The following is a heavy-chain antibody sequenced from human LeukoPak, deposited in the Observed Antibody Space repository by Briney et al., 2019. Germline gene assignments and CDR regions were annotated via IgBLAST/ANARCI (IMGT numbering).Heavy chain of an antibody. Sequence: SEALSLTCAVFGGSLNGYYWSWIRQPAGKRLEWIGEIDHSGSTQYNPSLKGRVTISLDTSKKQFSLKLTSLTAADTAFYYCARYGMAAEGIWWFDPWGQGTLVTVSS. D-gene: IGHD6-13*01. V-gene: IGHV4-34*01. CDR1: GGSLNGYY. J-gene: IGHJ5*02. CDR2: IDHSGST. CDR3: ARYGMAAEGIWWFDP.